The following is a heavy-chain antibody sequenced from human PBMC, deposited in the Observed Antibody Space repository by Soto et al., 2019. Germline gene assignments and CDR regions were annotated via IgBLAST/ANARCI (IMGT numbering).Heavy chain of an antibody. CDR2: IYYSGST. J-gene: IGHJ4*02. V-gene: IGHV4-59*08. CDR3: ARRSHYDILTLDY. D-gene: IGHD3-9*01. CDR1: GGSVSNYY. Sequence: SETLSLTCTVSGGSVSNYYWSWIRQPPGKGLEWIGYIYYSGSTKYNPSLKSRVTISVDTSKNQFSLKLSSVTATDTAMYYCARRSHYDILTLDYWGLGTLVTVSS.